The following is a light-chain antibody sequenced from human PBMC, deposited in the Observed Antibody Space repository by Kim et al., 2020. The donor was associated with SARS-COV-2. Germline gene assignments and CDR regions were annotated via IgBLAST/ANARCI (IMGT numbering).Light chain of an antibody. CDR1: QSISSY. CDR3: QQYYNYPRT. Sequence: ASTGDRVTITCRASQSISSYLTWYQQKPGKAPKLLIYTASNLQSGVPSRFSGSGSGTDFTLTISGLQSEDFATYYCQQYYNYPRTFGQGTRVDIK. CDR2: TAS. J-gene: IGKJ1*01. V-gene: IGKV1-8*01.